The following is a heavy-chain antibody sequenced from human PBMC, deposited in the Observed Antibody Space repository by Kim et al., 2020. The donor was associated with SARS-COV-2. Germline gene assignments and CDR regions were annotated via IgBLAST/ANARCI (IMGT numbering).Heavy chain of an antibody. J-gene: IGHJ5*02. CDR1: GYTFTSYG. D-gene: IGHD3-10*01. CDR2: ISAYNGNT. Sequence: ASVKVSCKASGYTFTSYGISWVRQAPGQGLEWMGWISAYNGNTNYAQKLQGRVTMTTDTSTSTAYMELRSLRSDDTAMYYCARGYYGSGSLNWFDPWGQGTLVTVSS. CDR3: ARGYYGSGSLNWFDP. V-gene: IGHV1-18*01.